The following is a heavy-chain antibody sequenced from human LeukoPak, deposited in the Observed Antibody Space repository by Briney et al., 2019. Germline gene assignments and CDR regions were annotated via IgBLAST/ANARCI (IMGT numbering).Heavy chain of an antibody. CDR1: GGSISSYY. J-gene: IGHJ4*02. CDR2: IYYSGST. D-gene: IGHD1/OR15-1a*01. V-gene: IGHV4-59*01. Sequence: SETLSLTCTVSGGSISSYYWSWIRQPPGKGLEWIGYIYYSGSTNYNPSLKSRVTISVDTSKNQFSLKLSSVTAADTAVYYCARDNNALALGDYWGQGTLVTVSS. CDR3: ARDNNALALGDY.